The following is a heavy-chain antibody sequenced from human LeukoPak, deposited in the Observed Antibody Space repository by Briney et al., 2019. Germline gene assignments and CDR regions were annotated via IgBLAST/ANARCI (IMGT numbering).Heavy chain of an antibody. CDR3: ATQLPFYLDF. D-gene: IGHD1-1*01. CDR1: GFTLSSYAM. V-gene: IGHV4-4*02. Sequence: GSLRLSCAASGFTLSSYAMTWVRQPPGKGLEWIGEIYHSGITNYNPSLKSRVTISVDKSKNQFSLKLSSVTAADTAIYYCATQLPFYLDFWGQGTLVTVSS. CDR2: IYHSGIT. J-gene: IGHJ4*02.